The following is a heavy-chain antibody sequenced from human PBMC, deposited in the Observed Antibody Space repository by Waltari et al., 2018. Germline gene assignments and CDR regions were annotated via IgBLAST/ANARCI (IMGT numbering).Heavy chain of an antibody. CDR2: IYTSGST. CDR1: GGSISSGSYY. D-gene: IGHD5-18*01. CDR3: ARDRGYSYGNLIFGY. Sequence: QVQLQESGPGLVKPSQTLSLTCTVSGGSISSGSYYWSWLRQPAGKGLEWIGRIYTSGSTNYNPALKSRVTISVDTSKNQFSLKLSSVTAADTAVYYCARDRGYSYGNLIFGYWGQGTLVTVSS. V-gene: IGHV4-61*02. J-gene: IGHJ4*02.